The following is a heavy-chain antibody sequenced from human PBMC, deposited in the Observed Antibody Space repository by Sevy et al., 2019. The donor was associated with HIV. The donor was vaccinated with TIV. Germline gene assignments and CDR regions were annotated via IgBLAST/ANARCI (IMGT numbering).Heavy chain of an antibody. CDR3: AKVVSHYEFWSADAGRFDP. D-gene: IGHD3-3*01. Sequence: GGSLRLSCAVSGFIFNNYAMSWVRQAPGKGLEWVSGISGSGGGTYYADSVKGRFTISRANSKNTLYLQMNSLRAEDTAVYYCAKVVSHYEFWSADAGRFDPWGQGTLVTVSS. CDR2: ISGSGGGT. J-gene: IGHJ5*02. V-gene: IGHV3-23*01. CDR1: GFIFNNYA.